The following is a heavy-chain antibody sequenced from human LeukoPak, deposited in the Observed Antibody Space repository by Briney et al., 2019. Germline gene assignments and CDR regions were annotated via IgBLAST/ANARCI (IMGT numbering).Heavy chain of an antibody. CDR3: ARDQGGYCSSTSCYEEGFNWFDP. Sequence: ASVKVSCKASGYTFTSYAMHWVRQAPGQRLEWMGWINAGNGNTKYSQKFQGRGTITRDTSASTAYMELSSLRSGDTAVYYCARDQGGYCSSTSCYEEGFNWFDPWGQGTLVTVSS. CDR1: GYTFTSYA. V-gene: IGHV1-3*01. D-gene: IGHD2-2*01. CDR2: INAGNGNT. J-gene: IGHJ5*02.